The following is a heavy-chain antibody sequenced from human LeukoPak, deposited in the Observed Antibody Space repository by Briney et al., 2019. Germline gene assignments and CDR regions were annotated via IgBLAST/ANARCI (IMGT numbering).Heavy chain of an antibody. CDR3: ARGLTGGLDS. D-gene: IGHD1-26*01. CDR1: GFIFSSYD. Sequence: GGSLRLSCAASGFIFSSYDMHWVRQATGKGLEWVSSIAITGNTYYSGSVRGRFTISRENAKNSLYLQMNSLRAGDTAVYYCARGLTGGLDSWGQGTLVTVSS. CDR2: IAITGNT. V-gene: IGHV3-13*04. J-gene: IGHJ5*01.